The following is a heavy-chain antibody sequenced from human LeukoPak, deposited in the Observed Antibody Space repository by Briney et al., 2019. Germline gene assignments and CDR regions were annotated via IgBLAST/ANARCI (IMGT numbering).Heavy chain of an antibody. J-gene: IGHJ6*02. CDR2: IYYSGST. Sequence: SETLSLTCTVSGGSISSYYWSWIRQPPGKGLEWIGYIYYSGSTNYNPSLKSRVTISVDTSKNQFSLKLSSVTAADTAVYYRARDHSYYGSGYYYGMDVWGQGTTVTVSS. V-gene: IGHV4-59*01. CDR1: GGSISSYY. CDR3: ARDHSYYGSGYYYGMDV. D-gene: IGHD3-10*01.